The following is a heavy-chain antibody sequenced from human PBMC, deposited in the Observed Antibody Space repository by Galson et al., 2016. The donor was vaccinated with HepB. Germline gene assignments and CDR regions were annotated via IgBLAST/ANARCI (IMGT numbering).Heavy chain of an antibody. CDR1: GYTFTNYA. Sequence: SVKVSCKASGYTFTNYALHWVRQAPGQRPEWMGWINADTGSTKYSQKFQDRIIITRDTSASTAYMELTSLRSEDTALYYCARDAHDFWSGYYRPYYFDHWGQGTLVTVSS. CDR3: ARDAHDFWSGYYRPYYFDH. V-gene: IGHV1-3*01. D-gene: IGHD3-3*01. J-gene: IGHJ4*02. CDR2: INADTGST.